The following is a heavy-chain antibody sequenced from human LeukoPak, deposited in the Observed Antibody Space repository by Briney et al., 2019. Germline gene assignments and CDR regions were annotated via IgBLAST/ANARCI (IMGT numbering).Heavy chain of an antibody. CDR2: ISSSGGAT. CDR3: AREAGGWLQHFDY. Sequence: GGSLRLSCAASGFTFRDYFMSWIRQAPGKGLEWVSYISSSGGATYYADSVKGRFTISRDNAKNSLYLQMNSLRAEDTAVYYCAREAGGWLQHFDYWGQGTLVTVSS. CDR1: GFTFRDYF. V-gene: IGHV3-11*01. D-gene: IGHD5-24*01. J-gene: IGHJ4*02.